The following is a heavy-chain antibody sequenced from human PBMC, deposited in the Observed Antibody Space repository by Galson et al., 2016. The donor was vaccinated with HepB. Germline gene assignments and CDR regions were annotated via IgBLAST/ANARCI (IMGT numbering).Heavy chain of an antibody. CDR2: MDPNVGTT. CDR3: ARRGLTSDH. V-gene: IGHV1-46*03. Sequence: SVKVSCKASGYPFGNYYMHWVRQAPGQGLEWMGIMDPNVGTTWYAQKFQGRVTVTRDTATSTVYMEVTSPTSEDTAVYYCARRGLTSDHWGQGTLVTVSS. CDR1: GYPFGNYY. D-gene: IGHD3-10*01. J-gene: IGHJ4*02.